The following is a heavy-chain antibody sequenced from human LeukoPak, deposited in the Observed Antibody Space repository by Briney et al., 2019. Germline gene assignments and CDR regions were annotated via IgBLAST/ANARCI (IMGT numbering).Heavy chain of an antibody. V-gene: IGHV3-66*01. CDR1: GFTVSSNY. CDR3: ARVDYGDYAGEDY. Sequence: GGSLRLSCAASGFTVSSNYMSWVRQVPGKGLEWVSIIYSSGSTYHADSVRDRFFISRDTSQNTLYLQMNSLRAEDTAVYYCARVDYGDYAGEDYWGQGTLVTVSS. D-gene: IGHD4-17*01. CDR2: IYSSGST. J-gene: IGHJ4*02.